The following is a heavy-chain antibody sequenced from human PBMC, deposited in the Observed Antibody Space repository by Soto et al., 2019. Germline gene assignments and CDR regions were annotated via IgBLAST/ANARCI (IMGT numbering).Heavy chain of an antibody. J-gene: IGHJ4*02. D-gene: IGHD5-12*01. CDR1: SGSISSSNW. CDR3: ERLRGYSGYGGYYFDY. V-gene: IGHV4-4*02. Sequence: QVQLQESGPGLVKPSGTLSLTCAVSSGSISSSNWWSWVRQPPGKGLEWIGEIYHSGSTNYNPSLKSRVTISVDKSKNQFSLKLSSVTAADTAVYYCERLRGYSGYGGYYFDYWGQGTLVSVSS. CDR2: IYHSGST.